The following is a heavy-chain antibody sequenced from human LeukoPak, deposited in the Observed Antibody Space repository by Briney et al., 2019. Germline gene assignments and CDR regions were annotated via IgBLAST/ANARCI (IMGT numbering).Heavy chain of an antibody. CDR1: GGSISSSSYY. CDR3: ARHDIVVVPAASPTF. Sequence: SETLSLTCTVSGGSISSSSYYWGWIRQPPGKGLEWIGSIYYSGSTYCNPSLKSRVTISVDTSKNQFSLKLSSVTAADTAVYYCARHDIVVVPAASPTFWGQGTLVTVSS. V-gene: IGHV4-39*01. D-gene: IGHD2-2*01. CDR2: IYYSGST. J-gene: IGHJ4*02.